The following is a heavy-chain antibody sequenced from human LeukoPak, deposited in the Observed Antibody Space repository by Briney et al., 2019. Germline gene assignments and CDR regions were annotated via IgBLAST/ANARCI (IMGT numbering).Heavy chain of an antibody. CDR3: AKDSGDFWSGYTNWFDP. CDR2: ISWNSGSI. CDR1: GFTFDDYA. D-gene: IGHD3-3*01. Sequence: GGSLRLSCAASGFTFDDYAMHWVRQAPGKGLEWVSDISWNSGSIGYADSVKGRFTISRDNAKNSLYLQMNSLRAEDTALYYCAKDSGDFWSGYTNWFDPWGQGTLVTVSS. J-gene: IGHJ5*02. V-gene: IGHV3-9*01.